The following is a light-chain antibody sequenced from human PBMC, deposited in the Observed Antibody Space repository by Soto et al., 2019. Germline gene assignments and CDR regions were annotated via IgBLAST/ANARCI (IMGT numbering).Light chain of an antibody. J-gene: IGKJ5*01. CDR1: HGVTSDY. Sequence: EIVLTQSPGTLSLSPGERATLSCGASHGVTSDYLAWYQQKPGQAPRLLIYDASNRATGIPVRFSRSGSGTDFTLTISRLEPEDFAVYYCQQYGSSLTVGQGTRLEIK. V-gene: IGKV3-20*01. CDR2: DAS. CDR3: QQYGSSLT.